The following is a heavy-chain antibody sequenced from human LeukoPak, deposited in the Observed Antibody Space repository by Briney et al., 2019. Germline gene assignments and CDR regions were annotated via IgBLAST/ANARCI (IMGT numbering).Heavy chain of an antibody. J-gene: IGHJ6*03. D-gene: IGHD6-19*01. CDR1: GGSFSGYY. CDR3: ARVLAGNYYYYYMDV. V-gene: IGHV4-34*01. Sequence: SGTLSLTCAVYGGSFSGYYWSWIRQPPGKGLEWIGEINHSGSTNYNPSLKSRVTISVDTSKNQFSLKLSSVTVADTAVYYCARVLAGNYYYYYMDVWGKGTAVTVSS. CDR2: INHSGST.